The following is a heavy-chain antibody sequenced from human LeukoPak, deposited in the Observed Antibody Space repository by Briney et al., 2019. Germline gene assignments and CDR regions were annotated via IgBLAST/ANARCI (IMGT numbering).Heavy chain of an antibody. V-gene: IGHV1-2*02. CDR3: ATMVREPLRHGMDV. CDR1: GHTVIGFF. Sequence: ASVKVSCNASGHTVIGFFMHWVRQAPGQGLEWMGWSNPSSGVTNYAQKFQGRVTMTRDTSISTAYMELNRLRSDDTAVYYCATMVREPLRHGMDVWGQGTTVTVSS. CDR2: SNPSSGVT. D-gene: IGHD3-10*01. J-gene: IGHJ6*02.